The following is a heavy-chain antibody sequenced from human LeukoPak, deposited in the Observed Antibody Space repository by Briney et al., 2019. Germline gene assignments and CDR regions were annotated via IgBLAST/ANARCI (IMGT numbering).Heavy chain of an antibody. Sequence: PGRSLRLSCAASGFTFSSYVIHWVRQAPGKGLEWLSYISSSGGTIYYADSVKGRFTISRDNAKNSLYLQMGSLRDEDTAVYYCARVRSGYYFDYWGQGTLATVSS. J-gene: IGHJ4*02. CDR2: ISSSGGTI. CDR1: GFTFSSYV. V-gene: IGHV3-48*02. CDR3: ARVRSGYYFDY. D-gene: IGHD3-10*01.